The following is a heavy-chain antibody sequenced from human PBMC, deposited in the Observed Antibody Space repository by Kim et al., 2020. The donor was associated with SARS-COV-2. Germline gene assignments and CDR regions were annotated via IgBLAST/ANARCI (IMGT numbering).Heavy chain of an antibody. Sequence: SVKVSCKASGGTFSSYAISWVRQAPGQGLEWMGGIIPIFGTANYAQKFQGRVTITADESTSTAYMELSSLRSEDTAVYYCASGYYDSSGYFDYWGQGTLVTVSS. CDR2: IIPIFGTA. CDR1: GGTFSSYA. D-gene: IGHD3-22*01. V-gene: IGHV1-69*13. J-gene: IGHJ4*02. CDR3: ASGYYDSSGYFDY.